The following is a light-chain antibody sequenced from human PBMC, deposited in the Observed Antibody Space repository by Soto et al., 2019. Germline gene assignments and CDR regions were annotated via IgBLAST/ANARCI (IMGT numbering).Light chain of an antibody. Sequence: QSALTQPRSVSGSPGQSVTISCTGTYSDIGSYNDVSWYHHHPAKAPRLMIFDVSQRPSGVPDRFSGSKSGNTASLTISGLQTEDEADYYCCSYVRAYRLMIFGEGTKLTVL. CDR3: CSYVRAYRLMI. J-gene: IGLJ2*01. CDR1: YSDIGSYND. V-gene: IGLV2-11*01. CDR2: DVS.